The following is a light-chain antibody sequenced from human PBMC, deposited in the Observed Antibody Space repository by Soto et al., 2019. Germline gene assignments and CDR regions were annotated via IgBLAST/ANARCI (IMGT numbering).Light chain of an antibody. J-gene: IGKJ2*01. CDR1: QSVSSY. CDR3: QQRSTWHT. CDR2: DAS. V-gene: IGKV3-11*01. Sequence: EIVLTQSPATLSLSPGERATLSCRASQSVSSYLAWYQQKPGQAPRLLIYDASNRATGIPARFSGSGSGTDFTLTISSLEPEDFAVYYCQQRSTWHTVGQGTKLEIK.